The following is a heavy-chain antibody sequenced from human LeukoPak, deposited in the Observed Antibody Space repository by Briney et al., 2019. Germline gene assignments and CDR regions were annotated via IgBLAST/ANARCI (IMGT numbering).Heavy chain of an antibody. V-gene: IGHV4-34*01. CDR2: INHSGST. D-gene: IGHD3-10*01. Sequence: SETLSLTCAVYGGSFSGYYWSWVRLPPGKGLEWIGEINHSGSTNYNPSFKSRVAISVDTSRNQLSLKLSSVTAADTAVYYCARGPDSESYFAWFDPWGQGTLVTVSS. J-gene: IGHJ5*02. CDR3: ARGPDSESYFAWFDP. CDR1: GGSFSGYY.